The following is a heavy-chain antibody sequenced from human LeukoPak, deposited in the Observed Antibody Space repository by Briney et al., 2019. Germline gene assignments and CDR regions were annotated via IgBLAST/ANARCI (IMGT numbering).Heavy chain of an antibody. V-gene: IGHV3-NL1*01. CDR1: GFTFSGYG. D-gene: IGHD1-26*01. J-gene: IGHJ4*02. CDR3: AKDEESGWELPHLDY. CDR2: IYSGGST. Sequence: PGGSLRLSCAASGFTFSGYGIHWVRQAPGKGLEWVSVIYSGGSTYYADSVKGRFTISRDNSKNTLYLQMNSLRAEDTAVYYCAKDEESGWELPHLDYWGQGTLVTVSS.